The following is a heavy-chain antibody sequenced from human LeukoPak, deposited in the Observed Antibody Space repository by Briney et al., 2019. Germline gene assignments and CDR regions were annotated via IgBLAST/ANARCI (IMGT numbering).Heavy chain of an antibody. CDR1: GYSISSGYY. D-gene: IGHD5-18*01. V-gene: IGHV4-38-2*02. J-gene: IGHJ5*02. CDR2: MYHSGGT. CDR3: ARVLGYSYGSKYNWFDP. Sequence: KPSETLSLTCTVSGYSISSGYYWTWIRQPPGKGLEWIGNMYHSGGTYYNPSLKSRVTISVDTSKNQFSLKLSSVTAADTAVYYCARVLGYSYGSKYNWFDPWGQGTLVTVSS.